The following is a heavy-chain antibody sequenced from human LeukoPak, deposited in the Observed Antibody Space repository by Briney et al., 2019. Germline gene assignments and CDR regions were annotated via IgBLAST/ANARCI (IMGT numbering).Heavy chain of an antibody. Sequence: GGSLRLSCVASGFTLSSHWMSWVRQAPGKGLEWVANINQDGSAKYFVDSVKGRFTISRDNAKNSMYLQMNSLRPEDTAVYYCARWEIRGTAHKLDYWGQGTLVTVSS. J-gene: IGHJ4*02. V-gene: IGHV3-7*01. CDR1: GFTLSSHW. D-gene: IGHD1-7*01. CDR2: INQDGSAK. CDR3: ARWEIRGTAHKLDY.